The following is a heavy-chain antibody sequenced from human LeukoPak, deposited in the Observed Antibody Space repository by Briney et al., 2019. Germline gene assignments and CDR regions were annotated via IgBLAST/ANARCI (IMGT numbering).Heavy chain of an antibody. V-gene: IGHV3-30*03. CDR3: ARVFLDYYGMDV. Sequence: GRSLRLSCAASGFTFGSYGMHWVRQAPGKGLEWVAVISYDGSNKYYADSVKGRFTISRDNSKNTLYLQMNSLRAEDTAVYYCARVFLDYYGMDVWGQGTTVTVSS. CDR1: GFTFGSYG. J-gene: IGHJ6*02. CDR2: ISYDGSNK.